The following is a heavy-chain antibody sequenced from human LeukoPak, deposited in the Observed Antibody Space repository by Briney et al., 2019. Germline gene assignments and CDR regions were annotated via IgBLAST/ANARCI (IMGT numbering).Heavy chain of an antibody. V-gene: IGHV1-69*13. CDR2: IIPIFGTA. CDR1: GGTFSSYA. J-gene: IGHJ6*03. Sequence: SVKVSCKASGGTFSSYAISWVRQAPGQGLEWMGGIIPIFGTANYAQKFQGRVTITADESTSTAYMELSSLRSDDTAVYYCARSTRYCSSTSCYLYPRYYYYYMDVWGKGTTVTVSS. CDR3: ARSTRYCSSTSCYLYPRYYYYYMDV. D-gene: IGHD2-2*01.